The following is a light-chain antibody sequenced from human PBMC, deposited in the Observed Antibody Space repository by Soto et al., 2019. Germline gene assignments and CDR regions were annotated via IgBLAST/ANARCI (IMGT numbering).Light chain of an antibody. CDR1: QGINIF. V-gene: IGKV1-9*01. CDR3: QQRVNWLT. CDR2: AAS. Sequence: DIQLTQSPSFLSASVGDRVTITCRASQGINIFLAWFQQKPGKAPNLLISAASTLQSGVPSRFSGSGSETEFTLTITSLQPEDSATYYCQQRVNWLTFGGGTKVEL. J-gene: IGKJ4*01.